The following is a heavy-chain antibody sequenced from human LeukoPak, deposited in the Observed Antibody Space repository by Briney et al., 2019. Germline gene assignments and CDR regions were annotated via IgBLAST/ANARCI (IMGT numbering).Heavy chain of an antibody. D-gene: IGHD2-15*01. CDR1: GFTFSSYA. V-gene: IGHV3-23*01. CDR3: AKEYRYCSGGSCPNWFDP. Sequence: GGSLRLSCAASGFTFSSYAMSWVRQAPGKGLEWVSAISGSGGSTYYADSVKGRFTISRDNSKNTLYLQMNSLRAEDTAVYYCAKEYRYCSGGSCPNWFDPWGQGTLVTVSS. CDR2: ISGSGGST. J-gene: IGHJ5*02.